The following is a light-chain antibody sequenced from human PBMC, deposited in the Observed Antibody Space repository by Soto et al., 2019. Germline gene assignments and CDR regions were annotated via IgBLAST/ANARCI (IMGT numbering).Light chain of an antibody. Sequence: LTQPASVSGSPGQSITISCTGTSSDVGGYNYVSWYQQHPGKAPKLMIYEVSNRPSGVSNRFSGSKSGNTASLTISGLQAEDEADYYCSSYTTSSNYVLGNGTKVT. CDR3: SSYTTSSNYV. V-gene: IGLV2-14*01. CDR1: SSDVGGYNY. CDR2: EVS. J-gene: IGLJ1*01.